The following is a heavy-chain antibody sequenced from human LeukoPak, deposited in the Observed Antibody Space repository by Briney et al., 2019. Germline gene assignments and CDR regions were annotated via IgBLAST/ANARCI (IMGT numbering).Heavy chain of an antibody. CDR3: ARRAGSTGSEYYGMDV. D-gene: IGHD5-12*01. J-gene: IGHJ6*02. CDR1: GYSFANYW. V-gene: IGHV5-51*01. Sequence: GESLKISCKGSGYSFANYWIAWVRQMPGEGLEWMGIIYPDDSDARYSPSFQGQVTISADKSFSTAYLQWSSLKASDSAMYYCARRAGSTGSEYYGMDVWGQGTTVTVSS. CDR2: IYPDDSDA.